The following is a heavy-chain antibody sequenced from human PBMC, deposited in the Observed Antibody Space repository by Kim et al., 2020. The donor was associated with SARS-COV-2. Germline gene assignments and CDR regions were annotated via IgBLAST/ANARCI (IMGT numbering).Heavy chain of an antibody. CDR3: VRFGGVIITYYFDY. CDR1: GFTFSDYY. V-gene: IGHV3-11*01. D-gene: IGHD3-10*01. CDR2: ISSSGSTI. J-gene: IGHJ4*02. Sequence: GVSLRLSCAASGFTFSDYYMSWIRQAPGKGLEWVSYISSSGSTIYYADSVKGRFTISRDNAKNSLYLQMNSLRAEDTAVYYCVRFGGVIITYYFDYWGQGTLVTVSS.